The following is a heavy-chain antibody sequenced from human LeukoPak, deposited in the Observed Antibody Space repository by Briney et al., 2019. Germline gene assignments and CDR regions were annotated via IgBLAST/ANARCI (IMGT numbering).Heavy chain of an antibody. J-gene: IGHJ3*02. D-gene: IGHD5-24*01. CDR1: GGSFSSYY. CDR3: ARTLLNVRMGPLDI. Sequence: PSETLSLTCTVSGGSFSSYYWSWIRQPPGKGLEWIGHIYYSGSTNYNPSLKSRVTISIDASKNQFSLKLSSVTAADTAVYYCARTLLNVRMGPLDIWGQGTMVIVSS. V-gene: IGHV4-59*01. CDR2: IYYSGST.